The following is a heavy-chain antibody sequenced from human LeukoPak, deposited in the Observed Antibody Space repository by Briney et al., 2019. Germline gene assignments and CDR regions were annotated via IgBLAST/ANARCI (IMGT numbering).Heavy chain of an antibody. V-gene: IGHV1-69*13. CDR1: GGTFSSYA. CDR3: AREGIAAAGSGL. D-gene: IGHD6-13*01. Sequence: SVKVSCKASGGTFSSYAISWVRQAPGQGLEWMGGIIPIFGTANCAQKFQGRVTITADESTSTAYMELSSLRSEDTAVYYCAREGIAAAGSGLWGQGTLVTVSS. J-gene: IGHJ4*02. CDR2: IIPIFGTA.